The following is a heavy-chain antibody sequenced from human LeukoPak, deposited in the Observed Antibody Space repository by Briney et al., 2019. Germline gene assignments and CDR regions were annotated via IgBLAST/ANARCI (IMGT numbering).Heavy chain of an antibody. CDR2: IYYSGST. D-gene: IGHD4-23*01. Sequence: PSETLSLTCTVSGGSISSSSYYWGWIRQPPGKGLEWIGSIYYSGSTFYNPSLKSRVTISVDTSKNQFSLKLSSVTAADTAVYYCAGNTTTVDDRRTFDYWGQGSLLTVSS. CDR3: AGNTTTVDDRRTFDY. CDR1: GGSISSSSYY. V-gene: IGHV4-39*01. J-gene: IGHJ4*02.